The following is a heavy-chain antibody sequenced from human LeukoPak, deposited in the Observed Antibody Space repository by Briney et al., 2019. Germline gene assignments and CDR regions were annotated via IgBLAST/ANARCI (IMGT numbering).Heavy chain of an antibody. J-gene: IGHJ4*02. CDR2: IYYSGST. Sequence: PSETLSLTCTVSGGSISSYYWSWIRQPPGMGLEWIGYIYYSGSTNYNPSLKSRVTMSVDTSKNQFSLKLSSVTAADTAVYYCAGWYDYGGNWRDYWGQGTLVTVSS. CDR1: GGSISSYY. V-gene: IGHV4-59*12. D-gene: IGHD4-23*01. CDR3: AGWYDYGGNWRDY.